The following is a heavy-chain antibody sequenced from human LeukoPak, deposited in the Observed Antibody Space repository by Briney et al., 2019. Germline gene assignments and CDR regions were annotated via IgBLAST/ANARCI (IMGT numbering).Heavy chain of an antibody. J-gene: IGHJ4*02. Sequence: ASVKVSCKASGYTFTGYYMHWVRQAPGQGLEWMGWINPNSGGTNYAQKFQGRVTTTRDTSISTAYMELSRLRSDDTAVYYCARIPLYYYDSSGYSPIFDYWGQGTLVTVSS. CDR2: INPNSGGT. V-gene: IGHV1-2*02. CDR3: ARIPLYYYDSSGYSPIFDY. D-gene: IGHD3-22*01. CDR1: GYTFTGYY.